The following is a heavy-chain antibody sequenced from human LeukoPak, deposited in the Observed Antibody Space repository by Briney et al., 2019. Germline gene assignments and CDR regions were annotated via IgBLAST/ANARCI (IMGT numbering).Heavy chain of an antibody. CDR3: ARETEMANLDY. D-gene: IGHD5-24*01. V-gene: IGHV3-7*04. CDR2: IKQDGSEK. Sequence: GGPLRLCCTASGFTFSSYWMNWVRQAPGKGLEWVANIKQDGSEKYYVDSVKGRFTISRDNAKKSLYLQMNSLRAEDTAVYYCARETEMANLDYWGQGTLVTAS. J-gene: IGHJ4*02. CDR1: GFTFSSYW.